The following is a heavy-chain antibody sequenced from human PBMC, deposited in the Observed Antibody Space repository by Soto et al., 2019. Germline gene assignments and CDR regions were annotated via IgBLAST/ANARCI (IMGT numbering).Heavy chain of an antibody. CDR2: IYYSGST. V-gene: IGHV4-30-4*01. CDR3: ARAESSWYNGNFDY. D-gene: IGHD6-13*01. Sequence: PSETLSLTCTVSVGSISSGDYYWSWIRQPPGKGLEWIGYIYYSGSTYYNPSLKSRVTISVDTSKNQFSLKLSSVTAADTAVYYCARAESSWYNGNFDYWGQGTLVTVSS. J-gene: IGHJ4*02. CDR1: VGSISSGDYY.